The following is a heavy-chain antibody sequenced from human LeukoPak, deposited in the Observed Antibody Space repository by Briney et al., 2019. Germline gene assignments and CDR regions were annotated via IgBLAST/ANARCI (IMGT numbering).Heavy chain of an antibody. D-gene: IGHD1-26*01. CDR3: AGGPSAGSC. J-gene: IGHJ4*02. V-gene: IGHV4-59*01. CDR1: GGSISSYY. CDR2: IYYSGST. Sequence: SETLSLTCTVSGGSISSYYWSWIRQHQGKGLEWIWYIYYSGSTNYNPPLKSRVTISVDTPKNQFSLKLSSVTAADTAGYYCAGGPSAGSCWGQGTLVTVSS.